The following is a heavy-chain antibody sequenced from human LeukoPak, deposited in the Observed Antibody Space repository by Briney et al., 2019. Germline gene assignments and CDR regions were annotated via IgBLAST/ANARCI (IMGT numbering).Heavy chain of an antibody. CDR1: GGTFSSYA. V-gene: IGHV1-69*04. D-gene: IGHD6-13*01. Sequence: SVKVSCKASGGTFSSYAISWVRQAPGQGLEWMGRIIPILGIANYAQKFQGRVTITADKSTSTAYMELSSLRSEDTAVYYCARGQSRASIAAARFDCWGQGTLVTVSS. CDR3: ARGQSRASIAAARFDC. J-gene: IGHJ4*02. CDR2: IIPILGIA.